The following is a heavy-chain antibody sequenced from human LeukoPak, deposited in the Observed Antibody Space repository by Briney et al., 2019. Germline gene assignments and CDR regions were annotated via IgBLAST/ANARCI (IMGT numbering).Heavy chain of an antibody. CDR2: IYYSGST. V-gene: IGHV4-59*01. D-gene: IGHD2-2*01. CDR1: SGSISSYY. Sequence: PSETLSLTCTVSSGSISSYYWSWIRQPPGKGLEWIGYIYYSGSTNYNPSLKSRVTISVDTSKNQFSLKLNSVTAADTAVYYRARASCSGTTCYARSAFDIWGQGTMVTVSS. J-gene: IGHJ3*02. CDR3: ARASCSGTTCYARSAFDI.